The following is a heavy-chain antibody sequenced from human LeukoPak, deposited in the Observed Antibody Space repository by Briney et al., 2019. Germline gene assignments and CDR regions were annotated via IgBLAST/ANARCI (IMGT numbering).Heavy chain of an antibody. CDR3: AKEEDDGSRYYY. Sequence: QSGGSLRLSCAASGFTFSSYGMHWVRQAPGKGLEWVAVISYDGSNKYYADSVKGRFTTSRDNSKNTLYLQMNSLRAEDTAVYYCAKEEDDGSRYYYWRQGPLVTVSS. CDR2: ISYDGSNK. J-gene: IGHJ4*02. CDR1: GFTFSSYG. D-gene: IGHD2-15*01. V-gene: IGHV3-30*18.